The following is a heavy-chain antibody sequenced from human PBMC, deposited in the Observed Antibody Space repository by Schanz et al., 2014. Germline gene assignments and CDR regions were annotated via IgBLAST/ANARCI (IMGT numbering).Heavy chain of an antibody. CDR2: IGTSGGT. CDR3: AKIERNED. CDR1: GLIFSNYV. Sequence: EVQLLESGGGLVQPGRSLRLSCAASGLIFSNYVMSWVRQAPGKGLEWVSTIGTSGGTNYAESVKGRFTISRDNSKNTLYLQMNSLRAEDTAVYFCAKIERNEDWGQGTLVTVSS. J-gene: IGHJ4*02. V-gene: IGHV3-23*01. D-gene: IGHD1-1*01.